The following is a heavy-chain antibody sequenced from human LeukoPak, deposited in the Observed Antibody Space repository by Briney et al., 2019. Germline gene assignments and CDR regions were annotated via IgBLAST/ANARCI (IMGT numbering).Heavy chain of an antibody. D-gene: IGHD3-10*01. Sequence: GGSLRLSCAASGFTFSSYEMNWVRQAPGKGLEWLSCISSSGSVKYYADSVKGRLTISRDNAKNSLYLQMNSLRAEDTAVYYCARDTMVRGVHDHWGQGTLVTVSS. CDR3: ARDTMVRGVHDH. J-gene: IGHJ4*02. V-gene: IGHV3-48*03. CDR2: ISSSGSVK. CDR1: GFTFSSYE.